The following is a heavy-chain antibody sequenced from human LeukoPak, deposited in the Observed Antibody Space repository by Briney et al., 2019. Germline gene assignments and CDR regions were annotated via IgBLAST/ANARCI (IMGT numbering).Heavy chain of an antibody. D-gene: IGHD2-2*01. Sequence: GGSLRLSCAASGFTFSSYGMHWVRQAPGKGLEWVAVIWYDGSNKYYADSVKGRFTISRDNSKNTLYLQMNSLRAEDTAVYYCARDQDCSSTSCYERYGMDVWGQGTTVTVSS. CDR1: GFTFSSYG. CDR2: IWYDGSNK. J-gene: IGHJ6*02. CDR3: ARDQDCSSTSCYERYGMDV. V-gene: IGHV3-33*01.